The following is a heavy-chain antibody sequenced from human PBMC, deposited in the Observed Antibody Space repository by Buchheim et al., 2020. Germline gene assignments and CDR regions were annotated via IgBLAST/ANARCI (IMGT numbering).Heavy chain of an antibody. V-gene: IGHV3-30*18. CDR3: AKDIDHYYDTNGPESYGMDV. CDR1: GFTFNNYA. D-gene: IGHD3-22*01. J-gene: IGHJ6*02. Sequence: QVQLVESGGGVVQPGRSLRLSCAASGFTFNNYAMHWVCQAPGKGLKWVALISNDGSEKYYADSAKGRFTISRDNSKNTLFLQMDSLRVKDTAVYYCAKDIDHYYDTNGPESYGMDVWGQGTT. CDR2: ISNDGSEK.